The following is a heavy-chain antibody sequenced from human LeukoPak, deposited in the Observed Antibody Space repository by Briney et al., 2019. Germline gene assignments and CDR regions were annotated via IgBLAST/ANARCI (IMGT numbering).Heavy chain of an antibody. D-gene: IGHD3-10*01. Sequence: GESLKISCTGSGYSFTSYWISWVRQMRGKGLEWMGRIDPSDSYTNYSPSFQGHVTISADKSISTAYLQWSSLKASHTAMYYCARRLGSGSYMWGQGTLVTVSS. CDR2: IDPSDSYT. V-gene: IGHV5-10-1*01. CDR3: ARRLGSGSYM. J-gene: IGHJ4*02. CDR1: GYSFTSYW.